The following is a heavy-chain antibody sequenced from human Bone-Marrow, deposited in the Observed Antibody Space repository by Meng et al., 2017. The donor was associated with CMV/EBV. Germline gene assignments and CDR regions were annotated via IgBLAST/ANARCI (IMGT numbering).Heavy chain of an antibody. CDR2: INPNSGGT. D-gene: IGHD5-18*01. CDR3: ARAGYSDAPAPVE. J-gene: IGHJ4*02. CDR1: GYTFTGYY. Sequence: ASVKVSCKASGYTFTGYYMHWVRQAPGQGLEWMGWINPNSGGTNYAQKFQGRVTMTRDTSISTAYMELRSLRSDDTAVYYCARAGYSDAPAPVEWGQGTLVTVSS. V-gene: IGHV1-2*02.